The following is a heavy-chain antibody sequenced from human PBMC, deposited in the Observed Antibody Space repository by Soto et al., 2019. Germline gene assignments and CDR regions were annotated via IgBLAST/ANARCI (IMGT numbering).Heavy chain of an antibody. CDR1: GYRFTYYW. V-gene: IGHV5-51*01. Sequence: GESLTIPGTCSGYRFTYYWIGWVRLMPWKGLEWMGIIYPGDSDTRHRPSFQGRVTISADNSINTAYLKSSILKASHNAMYYCARLDATSPFDLWGRGTLVTV. CDR3: ARLDATSPFDL. J-gene: IGHJ4*02. CDR2: IYPGDSDT. D-gene: IGHD2-2*01.